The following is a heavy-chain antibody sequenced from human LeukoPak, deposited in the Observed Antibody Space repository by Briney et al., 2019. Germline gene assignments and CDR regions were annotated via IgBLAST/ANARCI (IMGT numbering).Heavy chain of an antibody. V-gene: IGHV4-59*05. CDR1: GGSISSYY. CDR2: IYNSGTT. CDR3: ASRVYGLGSFNY. J-gene: IGHJ4*01. Sequence: SETLSLTCTASGGSISSYYWSWIRQPPGKGLEWIGSIYNSGTTYYNSSLKSRVTISVDTSKNQFSLKVSSVTAADTAVYYCASRVYGLGSFNYWGQGTLVTVSS. D-gene: IGHD3-10*01.